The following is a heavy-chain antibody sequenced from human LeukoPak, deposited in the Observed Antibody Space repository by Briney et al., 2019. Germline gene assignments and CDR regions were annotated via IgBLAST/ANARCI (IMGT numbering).Heavy chain of an antibody. CDR1: GFTFSSYA. V-gene: IGHV3-30*18. CDR3: AKLDSSGWSRPFDY. CDR2: MSHDGSNK. Sequence: GRSLRLSCAASGFTFSSYAMHWVRQAPGKGVGWVAVMSHDGSNKYYGDSVKGRFTISRDNSKNTLYLQMNSLRAEDTAVYYCAKLDSSGWSRPFDYWGQGTLVTVSS. J-gene: IGHJ4*02. D-gene: IGHD6-19*01.